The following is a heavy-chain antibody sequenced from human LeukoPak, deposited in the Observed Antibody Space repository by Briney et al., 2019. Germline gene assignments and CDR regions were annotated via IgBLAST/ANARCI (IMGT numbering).Heavy chain of an antibody. D-gene: IGHD1-26*01. CDR2: ISSNGGST. CDR1: GFTFSSYV. V-gene: IGHV3-64D*09. CDR3: VKGHMVWELGDYFDY. J-gene: IGHJ4*02. Sequence: GGSLSLFCSPSGFTFSSYVMHWVRQAPGKGLEYVSAISSNGGSTYYAASVKGRFTIYRDNSKNTLYLQMSSLRAEDPAVYYCVKGHMVWELGDYFDYWGQ.